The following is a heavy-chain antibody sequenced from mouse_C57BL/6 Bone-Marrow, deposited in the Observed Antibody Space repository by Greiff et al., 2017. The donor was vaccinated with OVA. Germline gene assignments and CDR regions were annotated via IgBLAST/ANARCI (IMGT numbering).Heavy chain of an antibody. CDR2: IDPENGDT. Sequence: VQLQQSGAELVRPGASVKLSCTASGFNIKDDYMNWVKQRPEQGLEWIGWIDPENGDTEYASKFQGKATITADTSSNTAYLQLSSLTSEDTAVYYCTTDWDVGFAYWGQGTLVTVSA. CDR1: GFNIKDDY. D-gene: IGHD4-1*01. CDR3: TTDWDVGFAY. J-gene: IGHJ3*01. V-gene: IGHV14-4*01.